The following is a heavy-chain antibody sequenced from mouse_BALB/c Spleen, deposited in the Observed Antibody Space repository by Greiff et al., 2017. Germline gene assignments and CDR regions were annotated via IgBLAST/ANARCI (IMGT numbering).Heavy chain of an antibody. J-gene: IGHJ4*01. CDR1: GFSLTSYG. D-gene: IGHD2-1*01. CDR2: IWSGGST. CDR3: ARNGYYGNYLYYAMDY. V-gene: IGHV2-4-1*01. Sequence: QVQLKQSGPGLVQPSQSLSITCTVSGFSLTSYGVHWVRQSPGKGLEWLGVIWSGGSTDYNAAFISRLSISKDNSKSQVFFKMNSLQADDTAIYYCARNGYYGNYLYYAMDYWGQGTSVTVSS.